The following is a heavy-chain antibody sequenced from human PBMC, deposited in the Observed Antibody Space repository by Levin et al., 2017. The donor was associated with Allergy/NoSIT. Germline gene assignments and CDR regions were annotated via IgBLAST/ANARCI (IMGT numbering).Heavy chain of an antibody. D-gene: IGHD2-15*01. CDR2: IHQEGSEK. CDR3: VRGGGGFDF. Sequence: SCAASGFIFSSYWINLVRQAPGKGLEWVANIHQEGSEKYYVDSVKGRFTTSRDNAKNSLYLQMNSLRVEDTAVYYCVRGGGGFDFWGQGTMVTVAS. J-gene: IGHJ3*01. CDR1: GFIFSSYW. V-gene: IGHV3-7*01.